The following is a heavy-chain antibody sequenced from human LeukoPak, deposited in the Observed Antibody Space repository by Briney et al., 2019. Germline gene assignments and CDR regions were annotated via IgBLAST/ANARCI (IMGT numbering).Heavy chain of an antibody. Sequence: GGSLRLSCAASGFTFSSYSMNWVRQAPGKGLEWVSSISSSSSYIYYAGSVKGRFTISRDNAKNSLYLQMNSLRAEDTAVYYCAGSSGWAFDIWGQGTMVTVSS. D-gene: IGHD6-19*01. CDR1: GFTFSSYS. CDR2: ISSSSSYI. V-gene: IGHV3-21*01. J-gene: IGHJ3*02. CDR3: AGSSGWAFDI.